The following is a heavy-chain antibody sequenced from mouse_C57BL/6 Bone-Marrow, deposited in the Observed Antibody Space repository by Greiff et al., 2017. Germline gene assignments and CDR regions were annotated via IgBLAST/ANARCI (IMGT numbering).Heavy chain of an antibody. CDR2: IDPSDSET. J-gene: IGHJ3*01. D-gene: IGHD1-1*01. CDR3: ARGYGSSYRFAY. CDR1: GYTFTSYW. V-gene: IGHV1-52*01. Sequence: QVQLQQSGAELVRPGSSVKLSCKASGYTFTSYWMHWVKQRPIQGLEWIGNIDPSDSETHYNQKFKDKATLTVDKSSSTAYMQLSSLTSEDSAVYYCARGYGSSYRFAYWGQGTLVTVSA.